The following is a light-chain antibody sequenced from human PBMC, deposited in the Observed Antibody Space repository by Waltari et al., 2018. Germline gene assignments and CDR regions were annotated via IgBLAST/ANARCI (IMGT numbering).Light chain of an antibody. V-gene: IGLV3-19*01. J-gene: IGLJ3*02. CDR2: GKD. CDR3: HSRKGRDNQVL. CDR1: SHRTSY. Sequence: SSELTQGPAVSVALGQTVKITCQGDSHRTSYARWYQLKPGQAPVLVLFGKDKRPSGIPDRISGYSSGTTSSLTITGAQAEDEADYYCHSRKGRDNQVLFGGGTKLTVL.